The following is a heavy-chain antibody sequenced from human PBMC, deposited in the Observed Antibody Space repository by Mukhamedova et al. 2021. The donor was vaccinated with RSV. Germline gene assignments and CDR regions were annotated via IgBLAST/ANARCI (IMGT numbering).Heavy chain of an antibody. Sequence: APGQGLEWMGGIIPILGIANYAQKFQGRVTITADESTSTAYMELSSLRSEDTAVYYCARVGDYYGSGSYYNPSLAGWFDPWGQGT. J-gene: IGHJ5*02. D-gene: IGHD3-10*01. CDR3: ARVGDYYGSGSYYNPSLAGWFDP. V-gene: IGHV1-69*10. CDR2: IIPILGIA.